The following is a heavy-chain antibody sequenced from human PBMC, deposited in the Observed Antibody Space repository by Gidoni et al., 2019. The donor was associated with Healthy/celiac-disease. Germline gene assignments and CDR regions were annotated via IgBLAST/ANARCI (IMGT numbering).Heavy chain of an antibody. CDR1: GYTLTELS. CDR2: FDPEDGET. V-gene: IGHV1-24*01. Sequence: QVQLVQSGAEVKKPGASVKVSCKVSGYTLTELSMHWVRQAPGKGLEWMGGFDPEDGETIYAQKFQGRVTMTEDTSTDTAYMELSSLRSEDTAVYYCATGKQQQRFDVFAFDIWGQGTMVTVSS. D-gene: IGHD6-13*01. J-gene: IGHJ3*02. CDR3: ATGKQQQRFDVFAFDI.